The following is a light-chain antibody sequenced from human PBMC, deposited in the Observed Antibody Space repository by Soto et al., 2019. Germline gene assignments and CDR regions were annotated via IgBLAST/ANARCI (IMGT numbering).Light chain of an antibody. J-gene: IGLJ1*01. Sequence: QSVQTQPPSASWSTGHSFTISCTGTSTDVGGYNYISWYQHHPGKGPKLIIYEVSERPSGVPDRFSGSKSGNTASLTVSGLQAEDEADYYCSSYEGSKNRGVFGSGNKV. CDR3: SSYEGSKNRGV. V-gene: IGLV2-8*01. CDR1: STDVGGYNY. CDR2: EVS.